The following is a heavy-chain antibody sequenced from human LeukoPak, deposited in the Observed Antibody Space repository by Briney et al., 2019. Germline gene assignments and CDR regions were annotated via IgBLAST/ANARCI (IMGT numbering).Heavy chain of an antibody. CDR3: AKDAARVSADYYFDY. CDR2: ISSDGGDI. Sequence: GGSLRLSCAASGFTFSNYGIHWVRQAPGKGLEWVTVISSDGGDIYYADSVKGRFTISRDNSKNTLYLQMNSLRPEDTAVYYCAKDAARVSADYYFDYWGQGTLVTVSS. J-gene: IGHJ4*02. V-gene: IGHV3-30*18. CDR1: GFTFSNYG. D-gene: IGHD2-2*01.